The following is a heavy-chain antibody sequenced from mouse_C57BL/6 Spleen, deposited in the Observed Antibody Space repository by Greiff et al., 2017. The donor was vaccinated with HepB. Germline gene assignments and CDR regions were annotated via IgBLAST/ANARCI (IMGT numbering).Heavy chain of an antibody. CDR2: IYPGDGDT. V-gene: IGHV1-82*01. CDR1: GYAFSSSW. J-gene: IGHJ2*01. CDR3: ATIYYYGSSYGGNY. Sequence: QVQLQQSGPELVKPGASVKISCKASGYAFSSSWMNWVKQRPGKGLEWIGRIYPGDGDTNYNGKFKGKATLTADKSSSTAYMQLSSLTSEDSAVYFCATIYYYGSSYGGNYWGQGTTLTVSS. D-gene: IGHD1-1*01.